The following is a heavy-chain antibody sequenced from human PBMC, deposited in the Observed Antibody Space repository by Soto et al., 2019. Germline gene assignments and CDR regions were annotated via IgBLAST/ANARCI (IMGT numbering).Heavy chain of an antibody. Sequence: QVQLVQSGAEVKKPGSSVKVSCKASGGTFSSYAISWVRQAPGQGLEWMGGIIPIFGTANYAQKFQGRVTITADEYTTTAYMELSSLRSEDTAVYYCASRFRLSSQDYYYGMDVWGQGTTVTVSS. CDR3: ASRFRLSSQDYYYGMDV. J-gene: IGHJ6*02. D-gene: IGHD2-2*01. CDR2: IIPIFGTA. CDR1: GGTFSSYA. V-gene: IGHV1-69*01.